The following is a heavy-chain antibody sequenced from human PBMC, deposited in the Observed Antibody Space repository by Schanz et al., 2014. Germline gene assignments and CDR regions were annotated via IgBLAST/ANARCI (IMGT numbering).Heavy chain of an antibody. Sequence: VQLLESGGGLVQPGGSLTLSCSASGFTFRNYALSWVRQAPGKGLAWVSAISGSGGSTYYADSVKGRFTISRDNSKNTLYLQMNSLRAEDTAVYYCAKQDGYIVVVPVDYWGQGTLVTVSS. V-gene: IGHV3-23*01. D-gene: IGHD2-2*01. CDR1: GFTFRNYA. CDR3: AKQDGYIVVVPVDY. CDR2: ISGSGGST. J-gene: IGHJ4*02.